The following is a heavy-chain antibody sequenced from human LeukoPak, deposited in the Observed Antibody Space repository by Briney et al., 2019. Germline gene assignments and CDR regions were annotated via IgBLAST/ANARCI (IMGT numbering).Heavy chain of an antibody. CDR3: AIIGSGSAD. CDR2: IYYSGST. CDR1: GGSISSSSYY. D-gene: IGHD3-10*01. J-gene: IGHJ4*02. V-gene: IGHV4-39*07. Sequence: PSETLSLTCTVSGGSISSSSYYWGWIRQPPGKGLEWIGSIYYSGSTYYNPSLKSRVTISVDTSKNQFFLKLSSVTAADTAVYYCAIIGSGSADWGQGTLVTVSS.